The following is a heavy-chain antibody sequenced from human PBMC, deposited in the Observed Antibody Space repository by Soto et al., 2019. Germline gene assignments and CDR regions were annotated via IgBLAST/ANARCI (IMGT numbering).Heavy chain of an antibody. D-gene: IGHD2-15*01. J-gene: IGHJ4*02. CDR1: GYTLTSYA. V-gene: IGHV1-3*05. Sequence: QVQLVQSGAEEKKPGASVKVSCKASGYTLTSYAMHWVRQAPGQRLEWMGWINAGNGNTKYSQKFQGRVTITRDTSASTAYMELSSLRSEDTAVYYCARGTVVTHFDYWGQGTLVTVSS. CDR2: INAGNGNT. CDR3: ARGTVVTHFDY.